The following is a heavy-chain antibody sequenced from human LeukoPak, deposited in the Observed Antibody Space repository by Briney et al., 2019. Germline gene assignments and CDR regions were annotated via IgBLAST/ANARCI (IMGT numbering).Heavy chain of an antibody. Sequence: GGSLRLSCVGSGFTFSDKWMSWVRQAPGKGPEWVASIKKDGSQKYYVDSVKGRFTISRDNAQNSLYLQMSSLRVEDTAIYSCARVGWELLNLHFDPWGQGTLVTVSS. CDR2: IKKDGSQK. CDR1: GFTFSDKW. CDR3: ARVGWELLNLHFDP. V-gene: IGHV3-7*03. D-gene: IGHD1-26*01. J-gene: IGHJ5*02.